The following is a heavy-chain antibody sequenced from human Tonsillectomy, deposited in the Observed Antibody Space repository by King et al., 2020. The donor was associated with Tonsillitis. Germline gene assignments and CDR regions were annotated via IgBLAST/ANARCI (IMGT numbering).Heavy chain of an antibody. J-gene: IGHJ4*02. Sequence: QLVQSGGGLVKPGGSLRLSCAASGFTFSDYYMSWIRQAPGKGLEWVSYISSSSSYTNYADSVKGRFTISRDNAKNSLYLQMNSLRAEDTAVYYCAAGMVATRAERGDYWGQGTLVTVSS. CDR3: AAGMVATRAERGDY. CDR1: GFTFSDYY. CDR2: ISSSSSYT. V-gene: IGHV3-11*06. D-gene: IGHD5-12*01.